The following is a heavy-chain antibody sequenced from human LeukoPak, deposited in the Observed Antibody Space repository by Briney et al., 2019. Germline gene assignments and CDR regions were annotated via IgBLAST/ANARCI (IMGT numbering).Heavy chain of an antibody. J-gene: IGHJ3*01. CDR2: ISSNGDTI. Sequence: PGGSLRLSCAASGFTFSSYEMNWVRQAPGKGLEWISYISSNGDTIYYPDSVKGRFTVSRDNAKNSLYLQMNSLRAEDTSIYYCVRRFVGDAFDFWGQGTVVTVSS. CDR3: VRRFVGDAFDF. CDR1: GFTFSSYE. V-gene: IGHV3-48*03. D-gene: IGHD3-3*01.